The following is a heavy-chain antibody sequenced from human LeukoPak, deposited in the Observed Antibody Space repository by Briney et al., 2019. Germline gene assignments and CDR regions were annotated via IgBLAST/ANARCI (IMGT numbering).Heavy chain of an antibody. CDR1: GFTFSTNY. CDR2: ISGSGGST. D-gene: IGHD3-10*01. CDR3: AKGLLWFGGDAFDI. J-gene: IGHJ3*02. V-gene: IGHV3-23*01. Sequence: GGSLRLSCAASGFTFSTNYMSWVRQAPGKGLEWVSAISGSGGSTYYADSVKGRFTISRDNSKNTLYLQMNSLRAEDTAVYYCAKGLLWFGGDAFDIWGQGTMVTVSS.